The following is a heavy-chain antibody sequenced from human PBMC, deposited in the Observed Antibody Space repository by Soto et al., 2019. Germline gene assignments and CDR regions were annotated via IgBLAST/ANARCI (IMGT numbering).Heavy chain of an antibody. CDR3: AKSGGIVATILDYFDY. CDR2: ISYDGSNK. Sequence: GGSLRLSCAASGFTFSSYGMHWVRQAPGKGLEWVAVISYDGSNKYYADSVKGRFTISRDNSKNTLYLQMNSLRAEDTAVYYCAKSGGIVATILDYFDYWGQGTLVTVSS. J-gene: IGHJ4*02. V-gene: IGHV3-30*18. D-gene: IGHD5-12*01. CDR1: GFTFSSYG.